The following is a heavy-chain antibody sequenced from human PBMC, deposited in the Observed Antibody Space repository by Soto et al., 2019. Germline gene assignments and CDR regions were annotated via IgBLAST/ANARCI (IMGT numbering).Heavy chain of an antibody. CDR3: ARVGCDYGDLFDF. CDR1: GYTFTSYD. V-gene: IGHV1-8*01. J-gene: IGHJ4*02. CDR2: MNPNSGNT. D-gene: IGHD4-17*01. Sequence: QVQLVQSGAEVKKPGASVKVSCKASGYTFTSYDINWVRQATGQGLEWMGWMNPNSGNTGYAQKQQGRLAITRTTYRRTGHRELSSLLSEDPAVYYCARVGCDYGDLFDFWGQGTLVSVSP.